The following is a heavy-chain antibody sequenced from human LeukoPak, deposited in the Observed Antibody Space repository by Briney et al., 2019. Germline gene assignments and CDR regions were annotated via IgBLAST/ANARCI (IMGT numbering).Heavy chain of an antibody. J-gene: IGHJ4*02. V-gene: IGHV3-11*05. Sequence: GGSLRFSCAASGFTFSNAWMSWVPQAPGKGWEWVSYTSSSSSYTNYADSVKGRFTISRDKAKNSLYLQMNSLRAEDTAVYYCARVGYDIVTGYYRGFDYWGQGTLVTVSS. D-gene: IGHD3-9*01. CDR3: ARVGYDIVTGYYRGFDY. CDR1: GFTFSNAW. CDR2: TSSSSSYT.